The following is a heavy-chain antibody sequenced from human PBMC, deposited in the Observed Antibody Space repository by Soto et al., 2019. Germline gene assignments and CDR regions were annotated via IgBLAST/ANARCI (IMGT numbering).Heavy chain of an antibody. J-gene: IGHJ6*02. CDR3: ARDSGSGSYYYYYGMDV. CDR1: GFTFRSYA. V-gene: IGHV3-30-3*01. CDR2: ISYDGSNK. D-gene: IGHD3-10*01. Sequence: GGSLRRSCAASGFTFRSYAIHWVRQAPGKGLEWVAVISYDGSNKYYADSVKGRFTISRDNSKNTLYLQMNSLRAEDTAVYYCARDSGSGSYYYYYGMDVWGQGTTVTVSS.